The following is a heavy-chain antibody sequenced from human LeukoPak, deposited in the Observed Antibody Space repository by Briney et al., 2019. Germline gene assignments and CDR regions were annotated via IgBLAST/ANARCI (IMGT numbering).Heavy chain of an antibody. Sequence: PETLSLTCTVSGGSISSYYWSWVRQAPGKGLEWIGVIDYSGSNNYDPSLKSRVAISVDRSKNQFSLKLSSVTAADTAVYYCARDRVGRATAAFDIWGKGTMVTASS. CDR2: IDYSGSN. D-gene: IGHD1-26*01. CDR3: ARDRVGRATAAFDI. CDR1: GGSISSYY. V-gene: IGHV4-59*13. J-gene: IGHJ3*02.